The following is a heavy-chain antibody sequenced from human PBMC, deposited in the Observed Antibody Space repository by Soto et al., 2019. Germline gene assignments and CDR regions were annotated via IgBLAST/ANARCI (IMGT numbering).Heavy chain of an antibody. CDR1: GYTFTDSF. J-gene: IGHJ4*02. Sequence: GSSVKVSFKASGYTFTDSFIHWVRQAPGQGLELMGWINPNNGRTTLAPNFQGRVTLSRDTSINTAYMHLSRLRSDDTAVYYCAREDADRGSFDFWGQGTLVTV. V-gene: IGHV1-2*02. CDR3: AREDADRGSFDF. CDR2: INPNNGRT.